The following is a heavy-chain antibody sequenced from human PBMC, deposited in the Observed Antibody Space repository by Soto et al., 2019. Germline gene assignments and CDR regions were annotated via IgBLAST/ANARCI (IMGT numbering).Heavy chain of an antibody. Sequence: QVQLVESGGGVVQPGRSLRLSCAASGFTFSSYAMHWVRQAPGKGLEWVAVISYDGSNKYYADSVKGRFTISRDNSKNTLYLQMNSLRAEDTAVYYCASEHSSPYYYYGMDVWGQGTTVTVSS. CDR2: ISYDGSNK. CDR3: ASEHSSPYYYYGMDV. CDR1: GFTFSSYA. D-gene: IGHD6-13*01. J-gene: IGHJ6*02. V-gene: IGHV3-30-3*01.